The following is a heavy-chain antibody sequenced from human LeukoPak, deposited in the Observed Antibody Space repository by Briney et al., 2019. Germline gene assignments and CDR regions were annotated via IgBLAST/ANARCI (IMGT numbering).Heavy chain of an antibody. Sequence: GGSLRLSCATSGFTFSSNWMSWVRQAPGKGLEWVSAFYSGGNTYYAGSVKGRFIISRDSSKNTLYLQMNNLRPEDTAMYYCAKLPSSGWLDYWGQGTLVTVSS. V-gene: IGHV3-53*01. J-gene: IGHJ4*02. CDR1: GFTFSSNW. D-gene: IGHD6-19*01. CDR3: AKLPSSGWLDY. CDR2: FYSGGNT.